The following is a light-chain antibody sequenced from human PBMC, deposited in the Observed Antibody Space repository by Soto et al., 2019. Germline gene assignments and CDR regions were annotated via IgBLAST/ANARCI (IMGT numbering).Light chain of an antibody. CDR3: QHYNSLWT. J-gene: IGKJ1*01. CDR2: KAS. Sequence: DIQMTQSPSTLSASVGDRVTITFRASQSISSWLAWYQQKPGKAPKLLIYKASSLESGVPSRFSGSGSGTEFTRTISILQPDGFATYYCQHYNSLWTFGQGTKAEIK. V-gene: IGKV1-5*03. CDR1: QSISSW.